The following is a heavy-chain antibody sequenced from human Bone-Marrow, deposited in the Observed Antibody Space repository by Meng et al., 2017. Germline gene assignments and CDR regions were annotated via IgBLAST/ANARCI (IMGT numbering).Heavy chain of an antibody. Sequence: SETLSLTCAVYGGSFSGYYWSWIRQPPGKGLEWIGEINHSGSTNYNPSLKSRVTISVDTSKNQFSLKLSSVTAADTAVYYCARNHNSYSSIGSGRGANWFDPWGQGTLVTVSS. CDR1: GGSFSGYY. V-gene: IGHV4-34*01. CDR3: ARNHNSYSSIGSGRGANWFDP. J-gene: IGHJ5*02. D-gene: IGHD6-13*01. CDR2: INHSGST.